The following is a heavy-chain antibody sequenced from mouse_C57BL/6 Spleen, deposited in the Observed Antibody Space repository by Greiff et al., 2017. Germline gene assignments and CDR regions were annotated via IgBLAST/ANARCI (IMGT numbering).Heavy chain of an antibody. CDR1: GYTFTSYW. CDR3: ARNYDGSSYYVDY. D-gene: IGHD1-1*01. Sequence: QVQLQQPGAELVKPGASVKLSCKASGYTFTSYWMHWVKQRPGRGLEWIGRIDPNRGGTKYNEKFKGKATLTVDKPSSTAYMQLSSLTAEDAAVYYGARNYDGSSYYVDYWGQGTTLTVSA. V-gene: IGHV1-72*01. J-gene: IGHJ2*01. CDR2: IDPNRGGT.